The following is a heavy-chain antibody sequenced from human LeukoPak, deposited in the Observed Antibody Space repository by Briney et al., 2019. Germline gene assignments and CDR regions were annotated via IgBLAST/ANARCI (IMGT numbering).Heavy chain of an antibody. CDR2: IYYTGAT. J-gene: IGHJ3*02. Sequence: SETLSLTCSVSGGSISSYYWSWIRQPPGKGLEWIGYIYYTGATYYNPSLESRVTISVDTSKKQLSLELRSVTTADTAVYFCACDRRVSNKRNDAFDIWGQATMVTVSS. CDR1: GGSISSYY. D-gene: IGHD4-11*01. CDR3: ACDRRVSNKRNDAFDI. V-gene: IGHV4-59*01.